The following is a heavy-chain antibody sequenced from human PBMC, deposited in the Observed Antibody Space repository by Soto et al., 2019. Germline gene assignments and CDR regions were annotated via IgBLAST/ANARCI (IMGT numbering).Heavy chain of an antibody. J-gene: IGHJ4*02. CDR3: ATAPHIVVVSAATIDY. D-gene: IGHD2-2*01. V-gene: IGHV3-23*01. CDR1: GFTFSSYA. Sequence: EVQLLESGGGLVQPGGSLRLSCAASGFTFSSYAMRWVRQAPGKGLEWVSAISGGGGSKYYADSVKGRFTISRDNSKNTLHMKRNSLRDTDMDLYYCATAPHIVVVSAATIDYWGQGTLVTVSS. CDR2: ISGGGGSK.